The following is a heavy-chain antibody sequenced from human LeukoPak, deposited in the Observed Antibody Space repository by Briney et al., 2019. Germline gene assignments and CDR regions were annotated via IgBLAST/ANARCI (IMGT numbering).Heavy chain of an antibody. CDR3: ARGYGRWLQPPTWYFDL. Sequence: SGGSLRLSCAASGFIFSNAWMSWVRQSPGKGLEWIGEINHSESTNYNPSLKSRVTISVDTSKNQFSLKLTSVTAADTAVYYCARGYGRWLQPPTWYFDLWGRGTLVTVSS. CDR2: INHSEST. CDR1: GFIFSNAW. V-gene: IGHV4-34*01. J-gene: IGHJ2*01. D-gene: IGHD5-24*01.